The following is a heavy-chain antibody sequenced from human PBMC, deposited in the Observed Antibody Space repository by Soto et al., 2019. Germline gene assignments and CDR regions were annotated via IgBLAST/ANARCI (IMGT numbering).Heavy chain of an antibody. Sequence: QRQLVQSGAEVKKPGASVKVSCKASGYTFTNYYIHWVRQAPGQGLEWMGWIDGDSGDTKDAQKFQGWVTMTRDTSINTAYMELSRLTSDDTAVYYCARTPNNGRAGVYGMDVWGQGTTVTVSS. V-gene: IGHV1-2*04. J-gene: IGHJ6*02. CDR1: GYTFTNYY. CDR3: ARTPNNGRAGVYGMDV. CDR2: IDGDSGDT. D-gene: IGHD2-8*01.